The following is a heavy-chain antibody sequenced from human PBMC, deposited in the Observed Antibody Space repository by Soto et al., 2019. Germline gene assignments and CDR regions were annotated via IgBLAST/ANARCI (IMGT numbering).Heavy chain of an antibody. Sequence: QVQLQESGPGLVKPSQTLSLTCTVSGGSISSGDYYWSWIRQPPGKGLEWIGYIYYSGSTYYNPPLTIRVTLPVDPSKNQFSLKLSSVTAADPAVYYCARYPLGYCSGGSCYSFDYCGQGTLVTVSS. J-gene: IGHJ4*02. CDR1: GGSISSGDYY. CDR2: IYYSGST. V-gene: IGHV4-30-4*01. D-gene: IGHD2-15*01. CDR3: ARYPLGYCSGGSCYSFDY.